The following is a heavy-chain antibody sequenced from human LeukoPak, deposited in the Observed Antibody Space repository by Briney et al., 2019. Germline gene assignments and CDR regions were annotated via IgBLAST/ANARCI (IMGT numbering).Heavy chain of an antibody. D-gene: IGHD4-11*01. Sequence: GASVKVSCKASGYTFTSYGISWVRQAPGHGLEWMGWTSPKSGDTRYTQRFQGRVTMTRDTSISTVYMELDRLTFDDTAVYYCARDNYGTLDYWGQGTLVTVSS. CDR3: ARDNYGTLDY. V-gene: IGHV1-18*01. CDR2: TSPKSGDT. J-gene: IGHJ4*02. CDR1: GYTFTSYG.